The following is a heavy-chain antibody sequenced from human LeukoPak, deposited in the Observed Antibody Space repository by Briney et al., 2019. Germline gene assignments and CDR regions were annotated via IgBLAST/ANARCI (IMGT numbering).Heavy chain of an antibody. CDR3: AIGLFEEEQPY. Sequence: GGSLRLSCAASGFTFSSYEMNWVRQAPGKGLEWVSYISSSGNTIYYADSVKGRFTISRDNAKNSLYLQMNSLRAEDTAVYYCAIGLFEEEQPYWGQGTLVTVSS. J-gene: IGHJ4*02. CDR2: ISSSGNTI. CDR1: GFTFSSYE. V-gene: IGHV3-48*03. D-gene: IGHD6-13*01.